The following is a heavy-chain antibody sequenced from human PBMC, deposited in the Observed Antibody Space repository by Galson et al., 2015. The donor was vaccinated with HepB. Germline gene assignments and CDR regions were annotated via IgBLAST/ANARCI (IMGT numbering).Heavy chain of an antibody. D-gene: IGHD2-15*01. CDR3: ARQRDKNAVFDY. V-gene: IGHV5-51*01. J-gene: IGHJ4*02. CDR2: IYPDDSDI. Sequence: QSGAEVKKPGESLKISCKGSGYSFTRHWIGWVRQMPGKGLEWMGVIYPDDSDIRYSPSFQGQVTISADKSISTAYLQWSSLKASDTAMYYCARQRDKNAVFDYWGQGALVTVSS. CDR1: GYSFTRHW.